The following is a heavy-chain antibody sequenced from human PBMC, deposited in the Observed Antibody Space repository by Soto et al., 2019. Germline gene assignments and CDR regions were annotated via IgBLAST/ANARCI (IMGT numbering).Heavy chain of an antibody. Sequence: LRLSCAASGFTFSSYAMHWVRQAPGKGLEWVAVISYDGSNKYYADSVKGRFTISRDNSKNTLYLQMNSLRAEDTAVYYCASVEWLPLTYYYYGMDVWGQGTTVTVSS. CDR2: ISYDGSNK. CDR3: ASVEWLPLTYYYYGMDV. V-gene: IGHV3-30-3*01. CDR1: GFTFSSYA. D-gene: IGHD3-3*01. J-gene: IGHJ6*02.